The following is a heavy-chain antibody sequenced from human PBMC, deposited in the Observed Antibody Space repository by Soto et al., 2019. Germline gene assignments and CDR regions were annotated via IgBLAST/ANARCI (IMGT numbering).Heavy chain of an antibody. V-gene: IGHV3-66*01. CDR1: GFTVSSNY. J-gene: IGHJ4*02. Sequence: GGSLRLSCAASGFTVSSNYMSWVRQAPGKGLEWVSVIYSGGSTYYADSVKGRFTISRDNSKNTLYLQMNSLRAEDTAVYYCARVAGGNSPIDNWGQGTLVTVSS. CDR2: IYSGGST. CDR3: ARVAGGNSPIDN. D-gene: IGHD2-21*02.